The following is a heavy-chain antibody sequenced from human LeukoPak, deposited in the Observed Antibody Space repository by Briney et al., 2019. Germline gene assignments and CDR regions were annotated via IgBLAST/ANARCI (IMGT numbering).Heavy chain of an antibody. Sequence: SETLSLTCTVSGYSISSGYYWGWIRQPPGKGLEWIGNIYHSGRTYYNPSLKSRVTISVDTSKNQFSLKLSSVTAADTAVYYCARGTNDDWFDPWGQGTLVTVSS. CDR2: IYHSGRT. V-gene: IGHV4-38-2*02. CDR1: GYSISSGYY. J-gene: IGHJ5*02. D-gene: IGHD1-1*01. CDR3: ARGTNDDWFDP.